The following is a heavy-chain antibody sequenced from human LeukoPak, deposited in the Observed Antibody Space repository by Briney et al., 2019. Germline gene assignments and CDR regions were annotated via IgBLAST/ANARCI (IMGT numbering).Heavy chain of an antibody. D-gene: IGHD4-17*01. CDR1: GGSISSSSYY. J-gene: IGHJ4*02. CDR2: ISYSGST. V-gene: IGHV4-39*07. Sequence: SETLSLTCTVSGGSISSSSYYWGWIRQPPGKGLEWIGTISYSGSTFYNPSLKSRLTISVDTSKNQFSLMLSSVTAADTAVYYCARDSYGDYGVYRGQGTLVTVSS. CDR3: ARDSYGDYGVY.